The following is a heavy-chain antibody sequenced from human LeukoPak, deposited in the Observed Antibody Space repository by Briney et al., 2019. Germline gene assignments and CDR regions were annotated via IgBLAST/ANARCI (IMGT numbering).Heavy chain of an antibody. Sequence: GESLKISCKGSGYSFTSYWIGWVRQMPGKGLEWMGIIYPGDSDTRYSPSFQGQVTISADKSISTAYLELSRLRSDDTAVYYCAREGGSSGWYQPWGQGTLVTVSS. D-gene: IGHD6-19*01. CDR3: AREGGSSGWYQP. J-gene: IGHJ4*02. CDR2: IYPGDSDT. V-gene: IGHV5-51*01. CDR1: GYSFTSYW.